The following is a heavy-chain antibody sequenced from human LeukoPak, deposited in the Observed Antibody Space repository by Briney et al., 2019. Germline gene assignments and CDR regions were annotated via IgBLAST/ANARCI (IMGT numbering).Heavy chain of an antibody. CDR3: ARGPHPGNNYYYYMDV. V-gene: IGHV4-34*01. D-gene: IGHD1-1*01. J-gene: IGHJ6*03. Sequence: SETLSLTCAVYGGSFIGYYWSWIRQPPGKGLEWIGEINHGGSTNYNPSLKSRVTISVDTSKKQFSLKLRSVTAADTAVYYCARGPHPGNNYYYYMDVWGKGTTVTVSS. CDR2: INHGGST. CDR1: GGSFIGYY.